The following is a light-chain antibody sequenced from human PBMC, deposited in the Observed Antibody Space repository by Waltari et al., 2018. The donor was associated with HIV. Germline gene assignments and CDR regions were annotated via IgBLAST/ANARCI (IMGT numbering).Light chain of an antibody. V-gene: IGLV3-21*04. CDR1: NIGGTS. CDR2: YDN. J-gene: IGLJ3*02. Sequence: SYVLTQPPSVSVAPGKTARITCEGDNIGGTSAHWYQQKAGHAPVLVIYYDNDRPSGIPERFSGFNSGNTATLTISGVEAGDEADYYCQVWDSSSNHVVFGGGTKLTAL. CDR3: QVWDSSSNHVV.